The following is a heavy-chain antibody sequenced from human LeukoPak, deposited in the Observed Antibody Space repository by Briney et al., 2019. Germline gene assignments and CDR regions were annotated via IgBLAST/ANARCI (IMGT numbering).Heavy chain of an antibody. D-gene: IGHD3-22*01. V-gene: IGHV3-23*01. CDR1: GFTFSSYG. Sequence: QSGGSLRLSCAASGFTFSSYGMSWVRQAPGKGLEWVSAISGSGGSTYYADSVKGRFTISRDNAKNSLYLQMNSLRAEDTAVYYCARDLNIDSSGWNYWGQGTLVTVSS. CDR3: ARDLNIDSSGWNY. CDR2: ISGSGGST. J-gene: IGHJ4*02.